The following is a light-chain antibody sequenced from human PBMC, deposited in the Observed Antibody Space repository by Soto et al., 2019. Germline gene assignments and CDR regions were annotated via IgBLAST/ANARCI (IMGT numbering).Light chain of an antibody. Sequence: AIQMTQSPSSLSASVGDRVTITCRASQGIRNDLGWYQQRPGEAPKLLIYGTSNIQSEVPSRFSGSGSGTDFTLTISSLQPEDFATYYCQQDYSYPRTFGQGTKVEI. J-gene: IGKJ1*01. V-gene: IGKV1-6*01. CDR2: GTS. CDR3: QQDYSYPRT. CDR1: QGIRND.